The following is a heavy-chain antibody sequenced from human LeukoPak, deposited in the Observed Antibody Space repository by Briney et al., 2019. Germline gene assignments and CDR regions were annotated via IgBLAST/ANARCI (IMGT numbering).Heavy chain of an antibody. D-gene: IGHD5-18*01. V-gene: IGHV3-23*01. CDR2: ISGSGGST. CDR1: GFTFSSYA. Sequence: GGSLRLSCAASGFTFSSYAMSWVRQAPGKGLEWVSAISGSGGSTYYADSVKGRFTISRDNSKNTLYLQMNSLRAEDTAVYYCTTREDTAMVAFDYWGRGTLVTVSS. J-gene: IGHJ4*02. CDR3: TTREDTAMVAFDY.